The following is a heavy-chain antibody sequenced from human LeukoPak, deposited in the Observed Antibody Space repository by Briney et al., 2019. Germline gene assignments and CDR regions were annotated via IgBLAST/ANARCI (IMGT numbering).Heavy chain of an antibody. V-gene: IGHV3-23*01. J-gene: IGHJ4*02. CDR1: GFTFSGYA. Sequence: GGSLRLSCAASGFTFSGYAMSWVRQAPGKGREGVSAISGSGGRTYYADSVKGRFTISRDNSKNTLYLQMNSLRAEDTAVYYCALLNTVTEFDYWGQGTLVTVSS. CDR2: ISGSGGRT. D-gene: IGHD4-17*01. CDR3: ALLNTVTEFDY.